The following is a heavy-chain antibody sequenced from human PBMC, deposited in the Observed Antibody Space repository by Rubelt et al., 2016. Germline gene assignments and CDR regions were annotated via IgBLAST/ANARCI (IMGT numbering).Heavy chain of an antibody. CDR3: AKGYFDY. V-gene: IGHV1-3*01. CDR1: GYSFTNYE. Sequence: QVQLVQSGAEVKKPGASVKVSCKASGYSFTNYEMHWVRQAPGQRLQWIGWIDGGNGNIKYSQKFQGRVTITMETSASTAYMELSSLRSEDTAVYYCAKGYFDYWGQGTLVTVSS. J-gene: IGHJ4*02. CDR2: IDGGNGNI.